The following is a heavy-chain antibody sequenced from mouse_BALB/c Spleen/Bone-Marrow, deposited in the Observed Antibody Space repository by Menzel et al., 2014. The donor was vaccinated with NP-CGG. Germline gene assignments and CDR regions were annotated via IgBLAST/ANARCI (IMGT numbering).Heavy chain of an antibody. Sequence: EVQLQQSGPELVKPGASVKIACKASGYSFTGYFMNWGIQSHGKSLEWIGRINPYNGDSFYNQKFKGKATLTVDKSSSTAHMELRSLASEDSAVYYCARVATAWYFDVWGAGTTVTVSS. D-gene: IGHD1-2*01. CDR1: GYSFTGYF. V-gene: IGHV1-20*02. CDR3: ARVATAWYFDV. CDR2: INPYNGDS. J-gene: IGHJ1*01.